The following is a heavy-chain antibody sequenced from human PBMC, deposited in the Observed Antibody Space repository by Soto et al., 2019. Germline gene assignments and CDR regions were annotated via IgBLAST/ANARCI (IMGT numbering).Heavy chain of an antibody. CDR1: GFTFSSYA. CDR3: AKDASPPYSSSTENSYYYYGMDV. V-gene: IGHV3-23*01. J-gene: IGHJ6*02. CDR2: ISGSGGST. Sequence: GGSLRLSCAASGFTFSSYAMIWVRQAPGKGLEWVSAISGSGGSTYYADSVKGRFTISRDNSKNTLYLQMNSLRAEDTAVYYCAKDASPPYSSSTENSYYYYGMDVWGQGTTVTVSS. D-gene: IGHD6-13*01.